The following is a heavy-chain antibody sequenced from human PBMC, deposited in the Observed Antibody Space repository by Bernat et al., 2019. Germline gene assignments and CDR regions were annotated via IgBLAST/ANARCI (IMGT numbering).Heavy chain of an antibody. D-gene: IGHD4-17*01. J-gene: IGHJ3*02. Sequence: EVQLVESGGGLVKPGGSLRLSFAASGFTFSSYSMNWVRQAPGKGLEWVSSISSSSSYIYYADSVKGRFTISRDNAKNSLYLQMNSLRAEDTAVYYCARGSYAARAFDIWGQGTMVTVSS. CDR3: ARGSYAARAFDI. CDR1: GFTFSSYS. V-gene: IGHV3-21*01. CDR2: ISSSSSYI.